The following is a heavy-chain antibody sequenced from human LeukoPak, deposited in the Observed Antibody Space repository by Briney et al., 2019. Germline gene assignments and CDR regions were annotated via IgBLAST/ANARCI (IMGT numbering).Heavy chain of an antibody. D-gene: IGHD1-26*01. CDR2: IKQDGSEK. CDR1: GFTFSSYW. Sequence: AGGSLRLSCAASGFTFSSYWMSWVRQAPEKGLEWVANIKQDGSEKYYVDSVKGRFTISRDNAKNSLYLQMNSLRAEDTAVYYCATCFFVSGSYYMEYWGQGTPVTVSS. CDR3: ATCFFVSGSYYMEY. J-gene: IGHJ4*02. V-gene: IGHV3-7*05.